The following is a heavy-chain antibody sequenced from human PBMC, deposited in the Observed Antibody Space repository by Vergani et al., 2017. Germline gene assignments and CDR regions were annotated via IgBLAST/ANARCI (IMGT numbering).Heavy chain of an antibody. CDR3: TKASIDDSYAYFDY. J-gene: IGHJ4*02. D-gene: IGHD3-16*01. CDR1: GFSLVDYA. Sequence: EAQLVESGGTMVQPGRSLRLSCTASGFSLVDYAMTWVRQAPEKGLEWVDFIWSKPYGGTTEYAPSVKGRFTISRDDSKSYTYLPMSSVNAEETDVYYSTKASIDDSYAYFDYWGQGTLVTVAP. V-gene: IGHV3-49*04. CDR2: IWSKPYGGTT.